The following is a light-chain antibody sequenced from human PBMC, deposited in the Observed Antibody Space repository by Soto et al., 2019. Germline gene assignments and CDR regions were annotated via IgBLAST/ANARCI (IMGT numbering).Light chain of an antibody. J-gene: IGKJ4*02. CDR1: QSISPW. V-gene: IGKV1-5*03. CDR3: QQYNTCPLT. Sequence: DIQMTQSPSTLYASVGDSVTITCRASQSISPWLAWYQQKPGKAPTLLIYKASSLEGGVPSRFSGSGSGTDFNITISSLPPDEFAAYYCQQYNTCPLTFGGGTTVEIQ. CDR2: KAS.